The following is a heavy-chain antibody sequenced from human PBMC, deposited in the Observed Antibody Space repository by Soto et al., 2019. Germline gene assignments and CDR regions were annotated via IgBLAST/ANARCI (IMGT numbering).Heavy chain of an antibody. Sequence: SDTLSLTCNISRGSITSYYLSWIRQSPGKVLEWIGYVYYTGDTYYYPSLKSRVTISVDPFKSQFSLKLISVTAADTAVYFCARLGASRTLVWGQGTMVT. CDR3: ARLGASRTLV. V-gene: IGHV4-59*01. CDR2: VYYTGDT. J-gene: IGHJ3*01. CDR1: RGSITSYY. D-gene: IGHD7-27*01.